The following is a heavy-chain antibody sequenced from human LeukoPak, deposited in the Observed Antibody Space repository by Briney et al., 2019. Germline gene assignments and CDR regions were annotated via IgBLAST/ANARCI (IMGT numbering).Heavy chain of an antibody. V-gene: IGHV3-53*01. J-gene: IGHJ4*02. CDR2: IYSADSA. D-gene: IGHD1-1*01. Sequence: GGSLRLSCAASGFTVSRNYMSWVRQAPGKGLEWVSVIYSADSAYYADSVRGRFTISRDNAKNSLYLQMSSLRAEDTAVYYCARDRGTGTLFDYWGQGTLVTVSS. CDR3: ARDRGTGTLFDY. CDR1: GFTVSRNY.